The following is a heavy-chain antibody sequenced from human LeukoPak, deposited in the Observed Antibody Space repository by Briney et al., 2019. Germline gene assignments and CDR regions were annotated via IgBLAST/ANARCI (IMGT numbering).Heavy chain of an antibody. D-gene: IGHD2-21*02. V-gene: IGHV3-23*01. J-gene: IGHJ4*02. CDR3: AKDIVVVTAIRVLDY. Sequence: GGSLRLSCAASGFTFSSYAMSWVRQAPGKGLEWVSAISGSGGSTYYADSVKGRFTISRDNSKNTLHLQMNSLRAEDTAVYYCAKDIVVVTAIRVLDYWGQGTLVTVSS. CDR2: ISGSGGST. CDR1: GFTFSSYA.